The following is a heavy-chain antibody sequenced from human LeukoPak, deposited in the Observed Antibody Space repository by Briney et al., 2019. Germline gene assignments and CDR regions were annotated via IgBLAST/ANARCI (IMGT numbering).Heavy chain of an antibody. D-gene: IGHD6-13*01. V-gene: IGHV4-39*01. Sequence: SETLSLTCSVSGGSITSSSYYWGWIRQPPEKGLEWIGSIYYTGGTHYSPSLKSRATISVDMSKNQFSVKLSSVTAADTAVYYCASLVAAATDGNWFDPWGQGTLVTVSS. J-gene: IGHJ5*02. CDR2: IYYTGGT. CDR3: ASLVAAATDGNWFDP. CDR1: GGSITSSSYY.